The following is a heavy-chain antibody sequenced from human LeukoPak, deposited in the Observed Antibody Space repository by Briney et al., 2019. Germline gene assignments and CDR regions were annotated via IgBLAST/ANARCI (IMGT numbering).Heavy chain of an antibody. CDR3: ARDRHYDASTVFDP. J-gene: IGHJ5*02. D-gene: IGHD3-3*01. Sequence: GASVKVSCKSSGDTFSNYGITWVRQAPGQGLEWMGWISANSGNTKFAQKVQGRITMTTDTSTSTAYMELRSLRSDDTAIYYCARDRHYDASTVFDPWGQGTLVTVSS. V-gene: IGHV1-18*01. CDR2: ISANSGNT. CDR1: GDTFSNYG.